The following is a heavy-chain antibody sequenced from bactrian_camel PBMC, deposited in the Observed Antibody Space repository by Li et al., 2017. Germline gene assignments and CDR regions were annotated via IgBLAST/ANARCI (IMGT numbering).Heavy chain of an antibody. CDR2: FDTDGTI. J-gene: IGHJ4*01. D-gene: IGHD3*01. Sequence: HVQLVESGGGSVQTGGSLTLSCVASADRDSDYCMAWFRQRPNSEREGVGIFDTDGTIDYEDSVKGRFTITKDNAKNTLYLQMNNLKPEDTATYYCAVEPIDCPSAPPNMRSYYYNHWGQGTQVTVS. CDR1: ADRDSDYC. V-gene: IGHV3S6*01. CDR3: AVEPIDCPSAPPNMRSYYYNH.